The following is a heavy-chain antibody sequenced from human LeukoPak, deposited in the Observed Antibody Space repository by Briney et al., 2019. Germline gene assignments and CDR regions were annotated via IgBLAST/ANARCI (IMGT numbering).Heavy chain of an antibody. CDR1: GYTFTSYD. D-gene: IGHD3-10*01. V-gene: IGHV1-8*01. J-gene: IGHJ6*02. CDR3: ARGPPRYYYGSGSFYGMDV. Sequence: GASVKVSCKASGYTFTSYDINWVRQATGQGLEWMGWVNPNSGNTGYAQKFQGRVTMTRNTSISTAYMELSSLRSEDTAVYDCARGPPRYYYGSGSFYGMDVWGQGTTVTVSS. CDR2: VNPNSGNT.